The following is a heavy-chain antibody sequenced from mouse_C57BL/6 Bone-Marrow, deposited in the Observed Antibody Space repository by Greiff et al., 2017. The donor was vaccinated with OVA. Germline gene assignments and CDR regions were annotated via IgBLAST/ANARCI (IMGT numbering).Heavy chain of an antibody. D-gene: IGHD3-3*01. J-gene: IGHJ2*01. CDR2: IRNKANNHAT. Sequence: EVQLVESGGGLVQPGGSMKLSCAASGFTFSDAWMDWVRQSPEKGLEWVAEIRNKANNHATYYAESVKGRFTISRDDSKSSVYLQMNSLRAEDTGIYYCTEGLGYYFDYWGQGTTLTVSS. CDR3: TEGLGYYFDY. CDR1: GFTFSDAW. V-gene: IGHV6-6*01.